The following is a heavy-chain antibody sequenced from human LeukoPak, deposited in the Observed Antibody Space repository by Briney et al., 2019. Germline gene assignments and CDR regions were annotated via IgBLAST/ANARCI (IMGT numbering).Heavy chain of an antibody. CDR3: ARHLSGDDAFDI. CDR1: GGSISSYY. CDR2: IYTSGST. D-gene: IGHD6-25*01. J-gene: IGHJ3*02. V-gene: IGHV4-4*09. Sequence: ETLSLTCTVSGGSISSYYWSSIRQPPGKGLEWIGYIYTSGSTNYNPSLKSRVTISVDTSKNQFSLKLSSVTAAGTAVYYCARHLSGDDAFDIWGQGTMVTVSS.